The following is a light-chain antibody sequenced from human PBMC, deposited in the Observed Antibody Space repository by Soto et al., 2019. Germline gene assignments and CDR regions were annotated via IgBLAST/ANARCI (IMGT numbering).Light chain of an antibody. CDR3: QQYNKGPPWT. J-gene: IGKJ1*01. CDR2: ATS. CDR1: EGVGTN. Sequence: EVVMTQSPATLSVSPGDSATLSCRASEGVGTNLAWYQQTPGQGHRLLIYATSTRATGIPARFSGSGSGTEFTLTISGLQSEDFAIYYCQQYNKGPPWTFGQGTKVEIK. V-gene: IGKV3-15*01.